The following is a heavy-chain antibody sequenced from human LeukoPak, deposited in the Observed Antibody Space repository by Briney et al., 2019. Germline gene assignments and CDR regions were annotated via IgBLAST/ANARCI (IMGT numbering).Heavy chain of an antibody. CDR2: ISGSGGST. CDR3: AKDTGAVAGSRPFDY. J-gene: IGHJ4*02. CDR1: GFTFSSYA. D-gene: IGHD6-19*01. V-gene: IGHV3-23*01. Sequence: GGSLKLSCAASGFTFSSYAMSWVRQAPGKGLEWVSAISGSGGSTYYADSVKGRFTISRDNSKNTLYLQMNSLRAEDTAVYYCAKDTGAVAGSRPFDYWGQGTLVTVSS.